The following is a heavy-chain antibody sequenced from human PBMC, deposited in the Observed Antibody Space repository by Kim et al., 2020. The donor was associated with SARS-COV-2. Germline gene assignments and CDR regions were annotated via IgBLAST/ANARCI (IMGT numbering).Heavy chain of an antibody. CDR2: INHSGST. J-gene: IGHJ4*02. V-gene: IGHV4-34*01. D-gene: IGHD2-15*01. Sequence: SETLSLTCAVYGGSFSGYYWSWIRQPPGKGLEWIGEINHSGSTNYNPSLKSRVTISVDTSKNQFSLKLSSVTAADTAVYYCARQTPHYCSGGSCRTYYFDYWGQGTLVTVSS. CDR3: ARQTPHYCSGGSCRTYYFDY. CDR1: GGSFSGYY.